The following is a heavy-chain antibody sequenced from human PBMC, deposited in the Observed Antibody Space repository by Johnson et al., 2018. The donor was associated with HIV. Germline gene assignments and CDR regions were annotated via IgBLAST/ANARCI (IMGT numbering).Heavy chain of an antibody. CDR3: ARGGRYYDPGAFDI. CDR1: GFTFEDYG. V-gene: IGHV3-20*04. J-gene: IGHJ3*02. Sequence: VQLVESGGGAVRPGGSLRLSCVVSGFTFEDYGMSWVRQAPGKGLEWVSAINWNGGSTGYADSVKGRFTISRDNAKNSLYLQMNSLRAEDTALYYCARGGRYYDPGAFDIWGQGAMVTVSS. CDR2: INWNGGST. D-gene: IGHD3-22*01.